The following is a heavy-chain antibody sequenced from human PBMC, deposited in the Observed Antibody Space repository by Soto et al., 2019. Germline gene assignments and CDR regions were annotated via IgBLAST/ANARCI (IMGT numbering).Heavy chain of an antibody. J-gene: IGHJ1*01. V-gene: IGHV1-69*13. Sequence: SVKVSCKASGGTFSSYAISWVRQAPGQGLEWMGGIIPIFGTANYAQKFQGRVTVTADESTSTAYMELSSLRSEDTAVYYCARGGVVVAATSGYFQHWGQGTLVTVSS. CDR1: GGTFSSYA. CDR2: IIPIFGTA. D-gene: IGHD2-15*01. CDR3: ARGGVVVAATSGYFQH.